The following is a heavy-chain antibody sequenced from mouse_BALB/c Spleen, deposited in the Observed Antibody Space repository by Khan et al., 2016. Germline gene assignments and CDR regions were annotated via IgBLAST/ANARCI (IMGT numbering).Heavy chain of an antibody. J-gene: IGHJ4*01. D-gene: IGHD1-1*01. CDR3: LRDAMDY. Sequence: VRLQQSGPDLVKPGASVKISCKAAGYSFTGYYIYWVKQSHGKSLEWIGRVNPNNGGTSYNQKFKGKAVLTIDKSSTTAYMELRSLTSEDSAVYYCLRDAMDYWGQGTSVTVSS. V-gene: IGHV1-26*01. CDR1: GYSFTGYY. CDR2: VNPNNGGT.